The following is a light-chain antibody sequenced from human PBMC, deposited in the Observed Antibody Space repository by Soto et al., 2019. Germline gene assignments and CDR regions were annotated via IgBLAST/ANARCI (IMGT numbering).Light chain of an antibody. CDR2: EVS. Sequence: QSALTQPPSASGSPGQSVTISCTGTSSDVGGYNYVSWYQQHPGKAPKLMIYEVSKRPSGVPARFPGSKSGNTASLTVSGLQAEDEADYYSSSYAGSNFVVFGGGTKVTVL. CDR1: SSDVGGYNY. CDR3: SSYAGSNFVV. J-gene: IGLJ2*01. V-gene: IGLV2-8*01.